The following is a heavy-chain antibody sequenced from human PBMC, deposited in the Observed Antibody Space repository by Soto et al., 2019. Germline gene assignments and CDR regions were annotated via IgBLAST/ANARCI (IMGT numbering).Heavy chain of an antibody. CDR1: GVSISSGGYY. CDR2: IYYSGST. V-gene: IGHV4-31*03. D-gene: IGHD3-3*01. Sequence: SETLSLTCTVSGVSISSGGYYWSWIRQHPGKGLEWIGYIYYSGSTYYNPSLKSRVTISLDTSKNQFSLKLSSVTAADTAVYFCARDSPYDFWSGYSNAFDIWGQGTMVTVSS. J-gene: IGHJ3*02. CDR3: ARDSPYDFWSGYSNAFDI.